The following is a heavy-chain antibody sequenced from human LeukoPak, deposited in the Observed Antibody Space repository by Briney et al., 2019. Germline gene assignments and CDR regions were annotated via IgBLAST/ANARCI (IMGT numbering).Heavy chain of an antibody. CDR1: GFSFSSYA. CDR3: ARDTIAAYYFDF. J-gene: IGHJ4*02. CDR2: IWSDGSNR. V-gene: IGHV3-33*01. D-gene: IGHD5-12*01. Sequence: PGRSLRLSCAASGFSFSSYAMHWVRQAPGKGLEWVALIWSDGSNRHYADSVKGRFTISRENSRNTLHLQMNSLRADDTAVYYCARDTIAAYYFDFWGQGTLVTVSS.